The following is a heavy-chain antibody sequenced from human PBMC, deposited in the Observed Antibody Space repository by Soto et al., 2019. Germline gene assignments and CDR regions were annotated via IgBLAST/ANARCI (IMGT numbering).Heavy chain of an antibody. CDR1: GYTFTSYG. J-gene: IGHJ4*02. D-gene: IGHD3-16*02. CDR3: ARSPFDDYIWGSYRHFDY. Sequence: QVPLVQSGAEVKKPGASVKVSCKASGYTFTSYGISWVRQAPGQGLEWLGWISAYNGNTNYAQKLQGRVTMTTDTSTSTAYMELRSLRSDDTAVYYCARSPFDDYIWGSYRHFDYWGQGTLVTVSS. V-gene: IGHV1-18*01. CDR2: ISAYNGNT.